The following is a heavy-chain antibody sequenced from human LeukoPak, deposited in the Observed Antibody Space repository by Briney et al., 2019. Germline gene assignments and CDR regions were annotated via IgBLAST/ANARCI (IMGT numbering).Heavy chain of an antibody. CDR2: IYYSGST. D-gene: IGHD3-10*01. CDR3: ARDSIVIRGPRGWYFDN. CDR1: GRSISSYY. J-gene: IGHJ4*02. V-gene: IGHV4-59*01. Sequence: SETLSLTCTVSGRSISSYYWSWIRHPPGEGLEWLGSIYYSGSTKYNPSLKSRVTISVDTPKNRFSLNLSSVTAADTAAYYCARDSIVIRGPRGWYFDNWGEGTLVTVSS.